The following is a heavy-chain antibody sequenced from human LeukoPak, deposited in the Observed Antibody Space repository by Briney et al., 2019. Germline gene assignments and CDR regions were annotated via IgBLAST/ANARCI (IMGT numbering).Heavy chain of an antibody. V-gene: IGHV3-30*02. J-gene: IGHJ6*03. Sequence: PGGSLRLSCVASGFSFSYGIHWVRQAPGKGLEWLAFIHYDESNEYYADSVKGRFTISRDNSKNTLYLQLNSLRAEDTAVYFCAKAESTSSVYYYYMDVWGKGTTVTVSS. CDR2: IHYDESNE. CDR3: AKAESTSSVYYYYMDV. CDR1: GFSFSYG. D-gene: IGHD6-6*01.